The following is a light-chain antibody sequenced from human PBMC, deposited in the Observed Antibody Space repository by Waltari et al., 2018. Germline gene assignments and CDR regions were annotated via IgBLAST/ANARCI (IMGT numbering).Light chain of an antibody. V-gene: IGKV3-15*01. CDR2: SAS. CDR1: QSVSSY. CDR3: QQYNDRRT. Sequence: EIVMPQPPATLSVSPGDRATLSCRASQSVSSYVAWYQQKPGQAPRLLIYSASTRATGIPARFSGSGSGTEFTLTISSLQSEDFAVYYCQQYNDRRTFGQGTKVEI. J-gene: IGKJ1*01.